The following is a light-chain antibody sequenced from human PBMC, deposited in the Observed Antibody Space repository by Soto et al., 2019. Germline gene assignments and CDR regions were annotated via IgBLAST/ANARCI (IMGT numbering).Light chain of an antibody. J-gene: IGKJ1*01. CDR1: QSMNDW. CDR2: DAS. Sequence: DIQMTQSPSTLSASVGDRVTITCRANQSMNDWLAWYQQKPGIAPKVLIYDASSLQSGVPSRFSGSGSGTEFTLTIDSLQPDDVATYYCLRYNAFSQTFGQGTKVEI. V-gene: IGKV1-5*01. CDR3: LRYNAFSQT.